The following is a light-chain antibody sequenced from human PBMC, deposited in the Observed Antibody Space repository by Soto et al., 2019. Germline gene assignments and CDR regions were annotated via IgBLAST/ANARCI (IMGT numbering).Light chain of an antibody. J-gene: IGLJ1*01. CDR2: EVS. CDR1: TSDVGGYNY. Sequence: QSALTQPPSESGSPGQSATISSTGTTSDVGGYNYVSWYQQHPGKAPKLMIYEVSERPSGVPDRFSGSRSSNTASLTLSGLQAEEEADYYCSSYAGSNNFVFGTGTKVTVL. CDR3: SSYAGSNNFV. V-gene: IGLV2-8*01.